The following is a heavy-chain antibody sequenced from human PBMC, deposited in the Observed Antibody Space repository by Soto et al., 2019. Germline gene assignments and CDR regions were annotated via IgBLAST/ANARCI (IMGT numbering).Heavy chain of an antibody. J-gene: IGHJ3*02. V-gene: IGHV5-51*01. CDR1: GYSFTSYW. CDR3: ARWGYYDSNGLTRAGDAFDI. CDR2: IYPGDSDT. D-gene: IGHD3-22*01. Sequence: GESLKISCKGSGYSFTSYWIGWVRQMPGKGLEWMGIIYPGDSDTRYSPSFQGQVTISADKSISTAYLQWSSLKASDTAMYYCARWGYYDSNGLTRAGDAFDIWGQGTMVTVSS.